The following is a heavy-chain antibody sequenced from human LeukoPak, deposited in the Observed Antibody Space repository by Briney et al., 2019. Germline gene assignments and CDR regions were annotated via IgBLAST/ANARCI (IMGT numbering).Heavy chain of an antibody. J-gene: IGHJ6*02. D-gene: IGHD3-10*01. CDR1: DGSINSTSYY. CDR2: IYYSGST. Sequence: SETLSLTCTVSDGSINSTSYYWGWIRQPPGKGLEWIGYIYYSGSTNYNPSLKSRVTISVDTSKNQFSLKLSSVTAADTAVYYCARTSMVRGVVLYYGMDVWGQGTTVTVSS. CDR3: ARTSMVRGVVLYYGMDV. V-gene: IGHV4-61*05.